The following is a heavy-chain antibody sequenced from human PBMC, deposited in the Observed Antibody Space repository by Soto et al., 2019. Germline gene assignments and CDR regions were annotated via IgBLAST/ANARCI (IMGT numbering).Heavy chain of an antibody. Sequence: SETLSLTCAVYGGSFSGYYWSWIRQPPGKGLEWIGEINHSGSTNYNPSLKSRVTISVDTSKNQFSLKLSSVTAADTAVYYCARAVACLDYWGQGTLVTVSS. CDR2: INHSGST. V-gene: IGHV4-34*01. CDR3: ARAVACLDY. CDR1: GGSFSGYY. D-gene: IGHD2-21*01. J-gene: IGHJ4*02.